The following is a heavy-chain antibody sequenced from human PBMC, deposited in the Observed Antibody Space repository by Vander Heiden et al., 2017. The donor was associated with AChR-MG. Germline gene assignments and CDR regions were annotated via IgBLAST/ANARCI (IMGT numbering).Heavy chain of an antibody. D-gene: IGHD2-21*02. CDR1: GVSFSGYY. Sequence: QVQLQQWGAGLLKPSETLSLTCPVYGVSFSGYYWSWIRQPPGKGLEWIGEINHSGSTNYNPSLKSRVTISVDTSKNQFSLKLSSVTAADTAVYYCASNYCGGDCYTLYWGQGTLVTVSS. J-gene: IGHJ4*02. CDR2: INHSGST. CDR3: ASNYCGGDCYTLY. V-gene: IGHV4-34*01.